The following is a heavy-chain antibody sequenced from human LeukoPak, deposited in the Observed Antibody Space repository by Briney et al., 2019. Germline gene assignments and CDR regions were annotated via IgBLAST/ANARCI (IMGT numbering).Heavy chain of an antibody. J-gene: IGHJ4*02. V-gene: IGHV3-49*04. CDR3: TRDQTPYY. Sequence: GGSLRLSCAASGFTFNSFGMHWVRQAPGKGLEWVGFIRSKAYGGTTEYAASVKGRFTISRDDSKSIAYLQMNSLKTEDTAVYYCTRDQTPYYWGQGTLVTVSS. CDR2: IRSKAYGGTT. CDR1: GFTFNSFG.